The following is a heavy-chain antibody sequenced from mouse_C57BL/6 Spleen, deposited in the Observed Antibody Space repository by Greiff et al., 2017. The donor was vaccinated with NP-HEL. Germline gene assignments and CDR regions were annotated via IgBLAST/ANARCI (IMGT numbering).Heavy chain of an antibody. V-gene: IGHV14-2*01. Sequence: EVQRVESGAELVKPGASVKLSCTASGFNIKDYYMHWVKQRTEQGLEWIGRIDPEDGETKYAPKFQGKATIPADTSSNTAYLQLSSLTSEDTAVYYCAKGYGSSYYAMDYWGQGTSVTVSS. D-gene: IGHD1-1*01. J-gene: IGHJ4*01. CDR1: GFNIKDYY. CDR3: AKGYGSSYYAMDY. CDR2: IDPEDGET.